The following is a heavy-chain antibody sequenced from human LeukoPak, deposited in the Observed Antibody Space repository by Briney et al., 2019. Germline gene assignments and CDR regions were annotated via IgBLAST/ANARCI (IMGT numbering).Heavy chain of an antibody. CDR3: ATRDQSRTFLVPVDS. V-gene: IGHV4-4*03. J-gene: IGHJ4*02. Sequence: PPGTLSLTCAVYGVSISSGNWWTWVRQPPGKGLEWIGETHRSGDTKYNPSLNGRVTISMDNSKNQLSLNLISVTAADTAMYYCATRDQSRTFLVPVDSWGQGTLVTVSS. CDR1: GVSISSGNW. D-gene: IGHD3-3*02. CDR2: THRSGDT.